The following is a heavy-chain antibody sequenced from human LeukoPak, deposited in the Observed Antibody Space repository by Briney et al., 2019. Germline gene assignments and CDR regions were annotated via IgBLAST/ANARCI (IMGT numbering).Heavy chain of an antibody. CDR2: IIPILGIA. CDR1: GYTFTSYG. J-gene: IGHJ4*02. D-gene: IGHD3-16*01. CDR3: ARVSLRGVRFDY. Sequence: ASVKVSCKASGYTFTSYGISWVRQAPGQGLEWMGRIIPILGIANYAQKFQGRVTITADKSTSTAYMELSSLRSEDTAVYYCARVSLRGVRFDYWGQGTLVTVSS. V-gene: IGHV1-69*04.